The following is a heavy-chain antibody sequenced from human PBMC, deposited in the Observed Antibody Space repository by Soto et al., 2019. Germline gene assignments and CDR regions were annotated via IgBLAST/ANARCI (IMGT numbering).Heavy chain of an antibody. CDR1: GFSFSSYA. V-gene: IGHV3-23*01. CDR3: ADGVRYPSY. Sequence: EVQLLESGGDLVQPGGSLRLSCAASGFSFSSYAMGWVRQAPGKGLKWVSSISAGGDGTYYADSVKGRFTISRDNSKNTVYLQMTSLRADDTAVYYCADGVRYPSYCGPVTLVTVSS. D-gene: IGHD1-26*01. CDR2: ISAGGDGT. J-gene: IGHJ4*02.